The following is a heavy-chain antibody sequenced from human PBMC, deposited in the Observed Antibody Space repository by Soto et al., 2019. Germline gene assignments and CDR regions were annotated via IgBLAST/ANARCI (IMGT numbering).Heavy chain of an antibody. J-gene: IGHJ5*02. CDR3: PKRIRDYGLGRERAAYVDP. D-gene: IGHD3-10*01. V-gene: IGHV2-5*02. CDR2: IYWDDDK. CDR1: GFSLSTTGVG. Sequence: QITLKESGPPLVRPTQTLTLTCTFSGFSLSTTGVGVGWIRQPPGKALEWLALIYWDDDKRYSPSLKSRLTIGQDASKNEVILTMTTVDPVDTATDYCPKRIRDYGLGRERAAYVDPWGQGTLVTVSS.